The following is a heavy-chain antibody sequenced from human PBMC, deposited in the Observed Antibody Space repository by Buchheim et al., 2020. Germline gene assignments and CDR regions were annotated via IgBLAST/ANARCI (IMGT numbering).Heavy chain of an antibody. J-gene: IGHJ4*02. CDR3: ARVYYYDSSAHYDY. CDR2: ISTAGDT. V-gene: IGHV3-13*01. Sequence: EVQLVESGGGLVQPGGSLRLSCAASGFTFSGHDMHWVRQATGEGLEWVAGISTAGDTYYAGSVKGRFTISRENAKNSLHLQMNSLRDGDTAVYYCARVYYYDSSAHYDYWGQGTL. CDR1: GFTFSGHD. D-gene: IGHD3-22*01.